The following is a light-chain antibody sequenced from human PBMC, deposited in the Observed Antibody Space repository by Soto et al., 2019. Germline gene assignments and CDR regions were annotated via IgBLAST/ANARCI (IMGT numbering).Light chain of an antibody. J-gene: IGLJ1*01. CDR1: SSDVGSYNR. CDR2: DVS. CDR3: SSYTSSNTYV. Sequence: QSVLTQPPSVSGSPGQSVTISCTGTSSDVGSYNRVSWYQQPPGTAPKLMIYDVSNRPSGVPDRFSGSKSGNTASLTISGLQADDEADYYCSSYTSSNTYVFGTGTKVTVL. V-gene: IGLV2-18*02.